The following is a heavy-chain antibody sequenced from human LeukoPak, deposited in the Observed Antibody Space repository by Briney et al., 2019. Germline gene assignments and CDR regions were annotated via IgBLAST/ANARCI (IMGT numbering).Heavy chain of an antibody. CDR1: GDSVSNNSAA. D-gene: IGHD2-15*01. CDR3: ARGWSFDP. Sequence: SQTLSLTCAISGDSVSNNSAAWNWIRLSPSRGLEWLGRTYYRSKWLYDYAVSVKGRITINPDTSKDHFSLHLNSVTPEDTAVYHCARGWSFDPWGQGTLVTVSS. V-gene: IGHV6-1*01. CDR2: TYYRSKWLY. J-gene: IGHJ5*02.